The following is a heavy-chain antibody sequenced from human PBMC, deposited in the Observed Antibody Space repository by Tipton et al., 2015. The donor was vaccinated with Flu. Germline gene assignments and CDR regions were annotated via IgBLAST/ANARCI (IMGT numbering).Heavy chain of an antibody. D-gene: IGHD3-22*01. CDR3: ARGNRYHYDS. J-gene: IGHJ1*01. V-gene: IGHV4-31*03. Sequence: TLSLTCTVSGYSISSGGYYWTWIRQHPGKGLEWIGYILYTGSTYSNPSLKSRISISVDTSKNQFSLKLSSVTAADTAVYYCARGNRYHYDSWGQGTLVTVSS. CDR2: ILYTGST. CDR1: GYSISSGGYY.